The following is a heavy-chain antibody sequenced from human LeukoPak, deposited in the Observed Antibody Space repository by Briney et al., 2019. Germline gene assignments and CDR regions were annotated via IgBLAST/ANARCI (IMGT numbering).Heavy chain of an antibody. CDR2: IYTSGST. CDR1: GVSITNYY. J-gene: IGHJ3*01. D-gene: IGHD2-21*01. V-gene: IGHV4-59*01. Sequence: PSETLSLTCTVSGVSITNYYWSWIRQPPDKGLESIGYIYTSGSTNYNPSLKSRVTMSVDTSKNQFSLKLSSVTAADTAVYYCARGMVNAYDFWGQGTMVTVSS. CDR3: ARGMVNAYDF.